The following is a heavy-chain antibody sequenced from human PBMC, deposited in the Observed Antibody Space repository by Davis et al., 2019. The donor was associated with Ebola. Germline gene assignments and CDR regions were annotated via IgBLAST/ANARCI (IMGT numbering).Heavy chain of an antibody. V-gene: IGHV5-10-1*04. Sequence: GGSLRLSCKGSGYSFTSYWISWVRQMPGKGLEWMGRIDPSDSYTNYSPSFQGQVTISADKSISTAYLQWSSLKASDTAMYYCARRYSSSWYKSGWFDPWGQGTLVTVSS. CDR3: ARRYSSSWYKSGWFDP. CDR2: IDPSDSYT. CDR1: GYSFTSYW. D-gene: IGHD6-13*01. J-gene: IGHJ5*02.